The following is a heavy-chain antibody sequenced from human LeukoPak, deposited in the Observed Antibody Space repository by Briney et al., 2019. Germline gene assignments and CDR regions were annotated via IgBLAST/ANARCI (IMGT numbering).Heavy chain of an antibody. V-gene: IGHV1-24*01. J-gene: IGHJ4*02. CDR3: ATDGGYDSPFGY. D-gene: IGHD5-12*01. Sequence: ASVKVSCKVSGYTLTELSMHWVRQAPGKGLEWMGGFDPEDGETIYAQKFQGRVTMTEDTSTDTAYMELSSLRSEDTAVYYCATDGGYDSPFGYWGQGTLVTVSS. CDR1: GYTLTELS. CDR2: FDPEDGET.